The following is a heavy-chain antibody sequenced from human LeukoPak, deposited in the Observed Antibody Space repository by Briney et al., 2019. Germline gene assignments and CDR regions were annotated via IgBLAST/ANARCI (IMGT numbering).Heavy chain of an antibody. CDR3: ARVARIFGQPNWFDP. D-gene: IGHD2-15*01. J-gene: IGHJ5*02. CDR1: GYTFTGYY. CDR2: INPNSGGT. V-gene: IGHV1-2*02. Sequence: GASVKVSCKASGYTFTGYYKHWVRQAPGQGLEWMGWINPNSGGTNYAQKFQGRVTMTRDTSISTAYMELSRLRSDDTAVYYCARVARIFGQPNWFDPWGQGTLVTVSS.